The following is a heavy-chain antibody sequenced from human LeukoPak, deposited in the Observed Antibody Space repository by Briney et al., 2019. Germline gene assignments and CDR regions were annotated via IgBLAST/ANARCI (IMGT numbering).Heavy chain of an antibody. CDR2: ISDDGNNT. CDR3: ARGDSCTGKTFLF. CDR1: GFTFNNYW. Sequence: PGGSLRLSCAASGFTFNNYWMHWVRQAPGKGLVWVSRISDDGNNTNYADSVKGRFNISRDNAKNTMFLQMNSLRAEDTAVYYCARGDSCTGKTFLFWGQGTFVAVSS. D-gene: IGHD2-8*02. J-gene: IGHJ3*01. V-gene: IGHV3-74*01.